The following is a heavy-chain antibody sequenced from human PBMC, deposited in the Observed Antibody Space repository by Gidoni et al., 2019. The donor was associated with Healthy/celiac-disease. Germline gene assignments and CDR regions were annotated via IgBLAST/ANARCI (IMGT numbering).Heavy chain of an antibody. CDR2: ISYDGSNK. Sequence: QVQLVESGGGVVQPGRSLRLSCAASGFPFSSYGMHWVRQAPGKGLEWVAVISYDGSNKYYADSVKGRFTISRDNSKNTLYLQMNSLRAEDTAVYHCAKEGGPLLWFGELLSFAGAAYWGQGTLVTVSS. D-gene: IGHD3-10*01. V-gene: IGHV3-30*18. J-gene: IGHJ4*02. CDR3: AKEGGPLLWFGELLSFAGAAY. CDR1: GFPFSSYG.